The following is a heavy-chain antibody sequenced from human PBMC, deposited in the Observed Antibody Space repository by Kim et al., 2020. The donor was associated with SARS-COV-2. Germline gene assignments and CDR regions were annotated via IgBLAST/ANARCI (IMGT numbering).Heavy chain of an antibody. CDR3: ARERWELRDHYYYYGMDV. V-gene: IGHV4-59*01. D-gene: IGHD1-26*01. CDR2: IYYSGST. CDR1: GGSISSYY. Sequence: SETLSLTCTVSGGSISSYYWSWIRQPPGKGLEWIGYIYYSGSTNYNPSLKSRVTISVDTSKNQFSLKLSSVTAADTAVYYCARERWELRDHYYYYGMDVWAKGPRSPSP. J-gene: IGHJ6*02.